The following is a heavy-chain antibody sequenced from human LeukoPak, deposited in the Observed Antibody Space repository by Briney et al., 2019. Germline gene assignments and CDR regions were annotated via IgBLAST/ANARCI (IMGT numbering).Heavy chain of an antibody. J-gene: IGHJ4*02. CDR2: ISGSGHDI. CDR3: AREQSGWLFDY. CDR1: GFTFSDSY. D-gene: IGHD5-12*01. Sequence: GGSLRLSCAASGFTFSDSYMTWVRQAPGKGVEWVAYISGSGHDINYSDSVKGRFTISRDNAKNSLYLQMNSLRAEDTAVYYCAREQSGWLFDYWGRGTLVTVSS. V-gene: IGHV3-11*04.